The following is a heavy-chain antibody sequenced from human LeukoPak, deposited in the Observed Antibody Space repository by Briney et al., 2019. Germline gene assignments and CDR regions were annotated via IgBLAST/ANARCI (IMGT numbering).Heavy chain of an antibody. Sequence: GASVTVSCKASGYTFTVYYMHWVRQAPGQGLEWMGWINPNSGGTNYAQKFQGRVTMTRDTSISTAYMELSRLRSDDTAVYYCARGPNSGAIVVVITGDYWGQGTLVTVSS. V-gene: IGHV1-2*02. CDR2: INPNSGGT. CDR1: GYTFTVYY. D-gene: IGHD3-22*01. CDR3: ARGPNSGAIVVVITGDY. J-gene: IGHJ4*02.